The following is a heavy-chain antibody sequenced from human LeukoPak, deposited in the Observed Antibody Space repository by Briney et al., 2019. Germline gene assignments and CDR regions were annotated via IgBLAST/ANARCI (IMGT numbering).Heavy chain of an antibody. CDR2: IIPIFGTA. CDR1: GGTFSSYA. J-gene: IGHJ4*02. Sequence: SVKVSCKASGGTFSSYAISWVRQAPGQGLEWMGGIIPIFGTANYAQKFQGRVTITADESTSTAYMELSSLRSEDTAVYYCASRERAVGATVNDYWGQRTLVTVSS. V-gene: IGHV1-69*13. D-gene: IGHD1-26*01. CDR3: ASRERAVGATVNDY.